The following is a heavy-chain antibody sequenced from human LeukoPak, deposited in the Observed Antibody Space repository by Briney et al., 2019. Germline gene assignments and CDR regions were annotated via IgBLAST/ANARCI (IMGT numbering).Heavy chain of an antibody. V-gene: IGHV4-59*08. CDR3: ARRTAAAGDFDY. CDR1: GGSISSYY. J-gene: IGHJ4*02. D-gene: IGHD6-13*01. CDR2: IYYSGST. Sequence: KPSETLSLACTVSGGSISSYYWSWIRQPPGKGLEWIGYIYYSGSTNYNPSLKSRVTISVDTSKNQFSLKLSSVTAADTAVYYCARRTAAAGDFDYRGQGTLVTVSS.